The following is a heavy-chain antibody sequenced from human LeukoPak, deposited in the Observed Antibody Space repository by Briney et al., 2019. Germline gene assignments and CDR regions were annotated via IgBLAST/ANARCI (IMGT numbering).Heavy chain of an antibody. D-gene: IGHD5-12*01. CDR3: ARVIVATTVRYYYYMDV. V-gene: IGHV4-4*02. CDR2: IYHSGST. CDR1: GGSISSSNW. J-gene: IGHJ6*03. Sequence: PSETLSLTCAVSGGSISSSNWWSWVRQPPGKGLEWIGEIYHSGSTNYNPSLKSRVTISVDKSKNQFSLKLSSVTAADTAVYYCARVIVATTVRYYYYMDVWGKGTTVTVSS.